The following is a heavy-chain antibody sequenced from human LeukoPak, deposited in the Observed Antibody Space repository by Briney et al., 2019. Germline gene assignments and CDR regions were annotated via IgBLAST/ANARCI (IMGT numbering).Heavy chain of an antibody. CDR1: GFTFSDYY. D-gene: IGHD6-19*01. J-gene: IGHJ4*02. V-gene: IGHV3-11*05. CDR2: ISSGSSYT. CDR3: ARGSVAGPPFDY. Sequence: GGSLRLSCAASGFTFSDYYMSRIRQAPGKGLEWVSYISSGSSYTNYADSVKGRFTISRDNAKNSLYLQMNSLRAEDTAVYYCARGSVAGPPFDYWGQGTLVTVSS.